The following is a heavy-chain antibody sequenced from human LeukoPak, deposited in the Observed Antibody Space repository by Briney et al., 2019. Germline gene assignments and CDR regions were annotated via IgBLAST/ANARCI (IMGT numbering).Heavy chain of an antibody. CDR1: GFSVSTSY. V-gene: IGHV3-53*01. CDR2: IYSDGST. Sequence: GGSLRLSCAASGFSVSTSYINWVRQAPGKGLEWVSVIYSDGSTKYADSVKARFTISRDNSKNTVYLQMKSLRVEDTAVYYCARGTLDNRGQGTLVTVSS. J-gene: IGHJ4*02. CDR3: ARGTLDN. D-gene: IGHD3/OR15-3a*01.